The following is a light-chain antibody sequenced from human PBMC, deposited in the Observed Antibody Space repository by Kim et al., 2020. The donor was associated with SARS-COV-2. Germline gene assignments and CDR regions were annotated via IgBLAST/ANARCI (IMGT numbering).Light chain of an antibody. J-gene: IGKJ4*01. CDR2: AAS. Sequence: ASVGDRVTNNCRASQSISSYLNWYQQKPGKAPKLLIYAASSLQSGVPSRFSGSGSGTDFTLTISRLQPEDFATYYCQQRYSTLLTFGGGTKVDIK. CDR1: QSISSY. CDR3: QQRYSTLLT. V-gene: IGKV1-39*01.